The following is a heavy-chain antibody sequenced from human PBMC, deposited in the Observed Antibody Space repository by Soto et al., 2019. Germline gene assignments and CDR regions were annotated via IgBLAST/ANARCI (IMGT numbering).Heavy chain of an antibody. J-gene: IGHJ6*02. CDR2: IYYSGST. Sequence: PSETLSLTCTVSGGSISSGCYYWSWIRQHPGKGLEWIGYIYYSGSTYCNPSLKSRVTISVDTSKNQFSLKLSSVTAADTAVYYCAREGGVETARAEIRRPMEVWGQGTTVTVSS. D-gene: IGHD5-18*01. CDR1: GGSISSGCYY. V-gene: IGHV4-31*03. CDR3: AREGGVETARAEIRRPMEV.